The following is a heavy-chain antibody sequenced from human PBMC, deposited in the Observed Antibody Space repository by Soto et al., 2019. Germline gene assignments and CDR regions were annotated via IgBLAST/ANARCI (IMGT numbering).Heavy chain of an antibody. CDR2: IYYSGST. D-gene: IGHD3-10*01. CDR1: GGSISSYY. V-gene: IGHV4-59*08. Sequence: AETLSRTCTVSGGSISSYYWSWIRQPPGKGLEWIGYIYYSGSTNYNPSLKSRVTISVDTSKDQFSLKLSSVTAADTAVYYCARWSSELLWDYYYYYMDVWGKGTTVTVSS. CDR3: ARWSSELLWDYYYYYMDV. J-gene: IGHJ6*03.